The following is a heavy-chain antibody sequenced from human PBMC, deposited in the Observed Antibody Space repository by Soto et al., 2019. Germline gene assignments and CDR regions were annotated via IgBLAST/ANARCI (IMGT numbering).Heavy chain of an antibody. D-gene: IGHD3-3*01. CDR1: GFSFSSYA. V-gene: IGHV3-30*18. CDR3: AKELDNGDFSRGLEY. Sequence: QVQLVESGGGVVQPGRSLRLSCAASGFSFSSYAMHWVRQAPGKGLEWVAVISHDGNIKRYADFVEGRFIVFRANSNNNLLLQMESLKSDDTAVYYCAKELDNGDFSRGLEYWGQGTLVTVAS. CDR2: ISHDGNIK. J-gene: IGHJ4*02.